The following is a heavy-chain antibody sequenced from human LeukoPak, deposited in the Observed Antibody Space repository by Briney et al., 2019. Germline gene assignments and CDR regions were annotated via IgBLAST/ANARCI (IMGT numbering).Heavy chain of an antibody. CDR3: TRAGERPIRYLDC. V-gene: IGHV1-8*01. CDR1: GYSFSSYD. J-gene: IGHJ4*02. Sequence: ASVKVSCKASGYSFSSYDINWVRQATGQGLEWMGWMNPNSGNTGYAQEFQGRVSMTRNTSINTAYMELSSLRSEDTALYFCTRAGERPIRYLDCWGQGTLVTVSS. CDR2: MNPNSGNT. D-gene: IGHD3-9*01.